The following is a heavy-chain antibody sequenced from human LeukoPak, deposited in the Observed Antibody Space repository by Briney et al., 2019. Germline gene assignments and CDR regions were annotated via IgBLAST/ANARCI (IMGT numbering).Heavy chain of an antibody. CDR2: IYYSGST. CDR1: GGSFSGYY. V-gene: IGHV4-59*01. J-gene: IGHJ4*02. D-gene: IGHD6-6*01. CDR3: ARDGIAAPFDY. Sequence: SETLSLTCAVYGGSFSGYYWSWIRQPPGKGLEWIGYIYYSGSTNYNPSLKSRVTISVDTSKNQFSLKLSSVTAADTAVYYCARDGIAAPFDYWGQGTLVTVSS.